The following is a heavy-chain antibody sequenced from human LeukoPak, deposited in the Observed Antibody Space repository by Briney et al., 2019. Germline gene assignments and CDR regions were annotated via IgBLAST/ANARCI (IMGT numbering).Heavy chain of an antibody. D-gene: IGHD3-22*01. J-gene: IGHJ6*02. CDR2: ISSSGSTI. CDR1: GFTFSSYW. Sequence: PGGSLKLSCAASGFTFSSYWMSWVRQAPGKGLEWVSYISSSGSTIYYADSVKGRFTISRDNAKNSLYLQMNSLRAEDTAVYYCARDRSRGYYDSSGLGYYYYGMDVWGQGTTVTVSS. CDR3: ARDRSRGYYDSSGLGYYYYGMDV. V-gene: IGHV3-48*04.